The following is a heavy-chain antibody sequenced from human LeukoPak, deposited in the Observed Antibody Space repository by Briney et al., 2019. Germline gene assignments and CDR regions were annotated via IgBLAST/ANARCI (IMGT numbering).Heavy chain of an antibody. CDR2: IIPILGIA. D-gene: IGHD6-13*01. CDR1: GGTFSSYA. Sequence: ASVKVSCKASGGTFSSYAISWVRQAPGQGLEWMGRIIPILGIANYAQKFQGRVTITADKSTSTAYMELSSLRSEDTAVYYCARDDGSSWYYGMDVWGQGTTVTVSS. J-gene: IGHJ6*02. CDR3: ARDDGSSWYYGMDV. V-gene: IGHV1-69*04.